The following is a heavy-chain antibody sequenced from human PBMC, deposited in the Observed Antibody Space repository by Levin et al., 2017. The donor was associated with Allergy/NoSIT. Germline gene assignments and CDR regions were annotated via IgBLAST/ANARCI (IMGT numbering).Heavy chain of an antibody. Sequence: SLKISCAASGFTFDDYAMHWVRQAPGKGLEWVSGISWNSVTIAYADSVKGRFTISRDNAKNSLYLQMNSLRAEDTALYYCAKGGSSSYYYYYHGMDVWGQGTTVTVSS. J-gene: IGHJ6*02. V-gene: IGHV3-9*01. CDR3: AKGGSSSYYYYYHGMDV. D-gene: IGHD6-6*01. CDR2: ISWNSVTI. CDR1: GFTFDDYA.